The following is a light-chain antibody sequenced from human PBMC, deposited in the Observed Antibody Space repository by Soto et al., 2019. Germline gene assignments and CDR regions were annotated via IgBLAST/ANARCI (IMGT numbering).Light chain of an antibody. Sequence: EIVMTQSPATLSVSPGERATLSCRASRSISSNLVWYQQKPGQAPRLLIYGASTRATGIPARFSGSGSGTDFTLTISRLEPEDFAMYYCHQYGSSPPVTFGQGTRLEIK. V-gene: IGKV3-20*01. CDR1: RSISSN. CDR3: HQYGSSPPVT. CDR2: GAS. J-gene: IGKJ5*01.